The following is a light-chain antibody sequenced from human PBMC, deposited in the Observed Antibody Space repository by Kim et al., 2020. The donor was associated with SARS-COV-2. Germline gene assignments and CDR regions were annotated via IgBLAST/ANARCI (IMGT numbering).Light chain of an antibody. Sequence: WSPGEQPTCPCRASQRVSSRYLAWYQQKPGQAPRLLIYGASSRATGIPDRFSGSGSGTDFTLTISRLEPEDFAVYYCQQYGSLYSFGQGTKLEI. CDR2: GAS. CDR3: QQYGSLYS. V-gene: IGKV3-20*01. J-gene: IGKJ2*03. CDR1: QRVSSRY.